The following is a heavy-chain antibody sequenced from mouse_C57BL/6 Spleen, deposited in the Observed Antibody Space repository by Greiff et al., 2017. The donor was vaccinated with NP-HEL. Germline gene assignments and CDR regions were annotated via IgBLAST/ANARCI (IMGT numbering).Heavy chain of an antibody. J-gene: IGHJ3*01. CDR3: ALGSYGYDVGFAY. D-gene: IGHD2-2*01. CDR1: GYTFTTYP. V-gene: IGHV1-47*01. Sequence: QVHVKQSGAELVKPGASVKMSCKASGYTFTTYPIEWMKQNHGKSLEWIGNFHPYNDDTKYNEKFKGKATLTVEKSSSTVYLELSRLTSDDSAVYYCALGSYGYDVGFAYWGQGTLVTVSA. CDR2: FHPYNDDT.